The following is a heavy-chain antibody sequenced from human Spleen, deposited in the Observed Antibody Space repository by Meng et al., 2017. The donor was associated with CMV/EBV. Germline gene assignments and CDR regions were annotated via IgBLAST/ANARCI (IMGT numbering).Heavy chain of an antibody. CDR1: GFTFSSYW. CDR3: AKDDWEFGDYDHYCGVDV. V-gene: IGHV3-30*02. Sequence: GESLKISCAASGFTFSSYWMSWVRQAPGKGLEWVTFIRYDNTNKYYADSVKGRFTISRDNSKNTLYLHMNSLRAEDTAVYYCAKDDWEFGDYDHYCGVDVWGQGTTVTVSS. D-gene: IGHD4-17*01. J-gene: IGHJ6*02. CDR2: IRYDNTNK.